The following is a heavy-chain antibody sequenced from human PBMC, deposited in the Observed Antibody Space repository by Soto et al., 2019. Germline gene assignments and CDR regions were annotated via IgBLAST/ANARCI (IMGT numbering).Heavy chain of an antibody. V-gene: IGHV3-30-3*01. Sequence: QVQLVESGGGVGQPGRSLRLSCAASGFTFSNYAMHWVRQAPGKGLEWVAVISDAGSNEYYADSVKGRFTISRDNSKNTLYLQMNNLRGEDTAVYYCARDSGGWPDGNFDYWGQGTLVTVSS. CDR1: GFTFSNYA. CDR2: ISDAGSNE. D-gene: IGHD5-12*01. CDR3: ARDSGGWPDGNFDY. J-gene: IGHJ4*02.